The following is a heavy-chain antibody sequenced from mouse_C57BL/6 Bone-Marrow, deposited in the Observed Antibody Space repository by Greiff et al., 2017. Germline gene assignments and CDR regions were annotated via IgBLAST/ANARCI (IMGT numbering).Heavy chain of an antibody. CDR3: ARVGTLNYGSSSYYYAMGY. D-gene: IGHD1-1*01. Sequence: QVQLQQSGAELARPGASVKLSCKASGYTFTSYGISWVKQRTGQGLEWIGEIYPRSGNTYYNEKFKGKATLTADKSSSTAYMELRSLTSEDSAVYFCARVGTLNYGSSSYYYAMGYWGQGTSVTVSS. J-gene: IGHJ4*01. CDR2: IYPRSGNT. V-gene: IGHV1-81*01. CDR1: GYTFTSYG.